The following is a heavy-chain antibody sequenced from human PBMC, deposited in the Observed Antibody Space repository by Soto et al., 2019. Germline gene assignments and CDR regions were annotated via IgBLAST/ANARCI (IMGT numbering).Heavy chain of an antibody. J-gene: IGHJ4*02. V-gene: IGHV4-4*02. CDR3: ARARATIAAAAIFDC. CDR1: GGSISTSNW. CDR2: VYRTGST. Sequence: QVQLQESGPGLVKPSGTLSLTCAVSGGSISTSNWWSWVRQPPGKGLEWIGEVYRTGSTTYNPSLESRLTILVDKSKNQFSLKLTSVTAADTAVYYCARARATIAAAAIFDCWGQGTLVTVSS. D-gene: IGHD6-13*01.